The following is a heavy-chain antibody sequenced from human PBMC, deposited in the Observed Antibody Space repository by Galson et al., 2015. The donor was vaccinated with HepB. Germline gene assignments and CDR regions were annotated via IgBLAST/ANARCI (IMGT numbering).Heavy chain of an antibody. CDR1: GYTFSDYY. J-gene: IGHJ5*02. D-gene: IGHD5-24*01. V-gene: IGHV1-2*02. CDR3: ARDLREGYNPLGSNYFDP. Sequence: SVTVSCKATGYTFSDYYLHWVRQTPGQGLEWLGWINPKSGDTKHGQKFQGRVTLTRDSSITTAYMDLSGLTPDDTAFYYCARDLREGYNPLGSNYFDPWGQGTLVIVSS. CDR2: INPKSGDT.